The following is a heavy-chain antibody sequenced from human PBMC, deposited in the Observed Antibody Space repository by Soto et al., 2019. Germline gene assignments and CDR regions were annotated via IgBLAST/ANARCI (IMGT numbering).Heavy chain of an antibody. J-gene: IGHJ3*02. CDR2: IDPSDSYT. D-gene: IGHD2-8*01. CDR3: AISLCYNNAFDI. Sequence: PGESLKISCKGSGYSFTSYWISWVRQMPGKGLEWMGRIDPSDSYTNYSPSFQGHVTISADKSISTAYLQWSSLKASDTAMYYCAISLCYNNAFDIWGQGTMVTVSS. V-gene: IGHV5-10-1*01. CDR1: GYSFTSYW.